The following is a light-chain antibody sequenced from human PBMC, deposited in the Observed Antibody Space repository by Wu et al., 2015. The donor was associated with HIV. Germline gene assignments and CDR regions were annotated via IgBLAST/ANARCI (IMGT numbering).Light chain of an antibody. V-gene: IGKV3-20*01. CDR2: GAS. CDR3: QQYGSSSYS. J-gene: IGKJ2*03. CDR1: QXVSSSS. Sequence: CRASQXVSSSSSLVPAETWPRXPRLLXYGASSRATGIPDRFSGSGSGTDFTLTISRLEPEDFAVYYCQQYGSSSYSFGQGTKLEIK.